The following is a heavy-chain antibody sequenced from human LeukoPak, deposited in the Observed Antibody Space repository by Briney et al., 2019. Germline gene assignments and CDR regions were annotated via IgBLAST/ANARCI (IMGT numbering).Heavy chain of an antibody. Sequence: PSETLSLTCTVSGGSISSYFWSWIRQPPGKGLEWIGYIYYTGSTNYNSSLKSRVTISVDTSKSHFSLRLSSVTAADTAVYYCARGCGSGGSCRSAIFDYWGQGTLVTVSS. J-gene: IGHJ4*02. CDR2: IYYTGST. CDR1: GGSISSYF. V-gene: IGHV4-59*01. CDR3: ARGCGSGGSCRSAIFDY. D-gene: IGHD2-15*01.